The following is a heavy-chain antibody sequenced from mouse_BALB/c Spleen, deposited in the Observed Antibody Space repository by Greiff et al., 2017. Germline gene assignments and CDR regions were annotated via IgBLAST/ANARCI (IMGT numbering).Heavy chain of an antibody. J-gene: IGHJ4*01. Sequence: EVKLVESGGGLVQPGGSRKLSCAASGFTFSSFGMHWVRQAPEKGLEWVAYISSGSSTIYYADTVKGRFTISRDNPKNTLFLQMTSLRSEDTAMYYCARSREGYDPYYAMDYWGQGTSVTVSS. D-gene: IGHD2-2*01. CDR2: ISSGSSTI. V-gene: IGHV5-17*02. CDR3: ARSREGYDPYYAMDY. CDR1: GFTFSSFG.